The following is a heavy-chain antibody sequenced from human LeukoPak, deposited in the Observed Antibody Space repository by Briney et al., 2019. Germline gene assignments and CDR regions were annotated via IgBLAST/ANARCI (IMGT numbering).Heavy chain of an antibody. D-gene: IGHD2-2*02. V-gene: IGHV1-24*01. CDR3: ATVSVVPAAIDYYYYMDV. Sequence: GASVKVSCTVSGYTLTELSMHWVRQAPGKGLEWMGGFDPEDGETIYAQKFQGRVTMTEDTSTDTAYMELSSLRSEDTAVYYCATVSVVPAAIDYYYYMDVWGEGTTVTVSS. CDR2: FDPEDGET. CDR1: GYTLTELS. J-gene: IGHJ6*03.